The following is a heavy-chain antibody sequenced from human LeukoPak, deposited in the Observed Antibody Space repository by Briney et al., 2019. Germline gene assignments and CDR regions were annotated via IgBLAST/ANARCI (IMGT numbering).Heavy chain of an antibody. CDR3: ARVPKYFDL. J-gene: IGHJ2*01. V-gene: IGHV4-34*01. CDR2: INHSRST. CDR1: GGSFSGFY. Sequence: PSETLSLTCAGYGGSFSGFYWTWIRQPPGKGLEWIGQINHSRSTHYNPSLKSRVTISVDTSKNQFSLKLSSVTAADTAVYYCARVPKYFDLWGRGTLVTVSS.